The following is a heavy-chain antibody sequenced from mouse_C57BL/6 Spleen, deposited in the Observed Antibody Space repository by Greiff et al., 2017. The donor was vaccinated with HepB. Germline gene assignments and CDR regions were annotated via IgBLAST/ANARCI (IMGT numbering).Heavy chain of an antibody. V-gene: IGHV1-82*01. Sequence: QVQLQQSGPELVKPGASVKISCKASGYAFSSSWMNWVKQRPGKGLEWIGRIYPGDGDTNYNGKFKGKATLTADKSSSTAYMQLSSLTSEDSAVYFCARAGGYMVPFAYWGQGTLVTVSA. CDR1: GYAFSSSW. J-gene: IGHJ3*01. CDR3: ARAGGYMVPFAY. CDR2: IYPGDGDT. D-gene: IGHD1-1*02.